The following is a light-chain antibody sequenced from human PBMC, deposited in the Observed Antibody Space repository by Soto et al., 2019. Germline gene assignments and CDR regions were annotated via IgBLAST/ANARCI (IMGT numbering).Light chain of an antibody. Sequence: QSVLTQPASVSGSPGQSITVSCTGTSSDVGAYNYVSWYQHHPGKVPRLVIFDVSNRPSGVSNRFSGSKSGNTASLTISGLQAEDEADYYCCSYSRSSPYVFGAGTKVTV. V-gene: IGLV2-14*03. J-gene: IGLJ1*01. CDR2: DVS. CDR1: SSDVGAYNY. CDR3: CSYSRSSPYV.